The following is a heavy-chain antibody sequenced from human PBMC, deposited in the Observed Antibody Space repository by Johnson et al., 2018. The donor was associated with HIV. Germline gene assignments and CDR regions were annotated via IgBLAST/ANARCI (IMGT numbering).Heavy chain of an antibody. CDR3: ARASDAFDI. V-gene: IGHV3-30*04. CDR2: ISYDGSNK. Sequence: VQLVESGGGVVQPGRSLRLSCAASGFTFSSYAMHWVRQAPGKGLEWVAIISYDGSNKYYRDSVKGRFTISRDNGRNSLYLQMNSLRAEDTAVYYCARASDAFDIWGQGTMVTVSS. J-gene: IGHJ3*02. CDR1: GFTFSSYA.